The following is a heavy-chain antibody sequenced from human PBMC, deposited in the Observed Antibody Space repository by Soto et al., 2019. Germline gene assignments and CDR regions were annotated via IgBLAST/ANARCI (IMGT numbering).Heavy chain of an antibody. CDR3: ARDNRVLQYFD. CDR2: IYNSGST. V-gene: IGHV4-59*01. D-gene: IGHD3-9*01. CDR1: GDSITSYY. Sequence: SSETLSLTCTVSGDSITSYYWSWIRQPPGKGLEWIGYIYNSGSTNYNPSLKSRVTISVDTSKNQFSLKLSSVTAADTAVYYCARDNRVLQYFDWGQGTLVTVSS. J-gene: IGHJ4*02.